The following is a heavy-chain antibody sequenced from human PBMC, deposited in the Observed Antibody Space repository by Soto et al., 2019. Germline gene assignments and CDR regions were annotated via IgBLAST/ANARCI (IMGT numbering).Heavy chain of an antibody. D-gene: IGHD6-13*01. J-gene: IGHJ4*02. CDR2: IDPSDSYT. CDR3: ARLQAAAGDNDLTFDD. V-gene: IGHV5-10-1*01. Sequence: EVQLVQSGAEVKKPGESLRISCKGSGYSFTSYWISWVRQMPGKGLEWMGRIDPSDSYTNYSPSFQGHVNISADKSISTAYLQWSSLQASDTAMYYCARLQAAAGDNDLTFDDWGQGTLVTVSS. CDR1: GYSFTSYW.